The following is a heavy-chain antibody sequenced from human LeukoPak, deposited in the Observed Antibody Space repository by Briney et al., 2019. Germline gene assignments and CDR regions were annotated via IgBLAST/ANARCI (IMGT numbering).Heavy chain of an antibody. V-gene: IGHV4-59*08. Sequence: SETLSLTCTVSGGSIHNNYWSWIRQPPGKGLEWIGSMYSSGKSDYSPSLKNRVTMSIDTSKNQFSLKLTSVTAADTAVYYCARTGGGVLIPDYWGQGTLVTVSS. CDR1: GGSIHNNY. CDR2: MYSSGKS. D-gene: IGHD3-3*01. J-gene: IGHJ4*02. CDR3: ARTGGGVLIPDY.